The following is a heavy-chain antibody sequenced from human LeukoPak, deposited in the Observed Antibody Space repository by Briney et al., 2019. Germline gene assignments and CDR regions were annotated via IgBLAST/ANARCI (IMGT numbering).Heavy chain of an antibody. V-gene: IGHV1-18*01. CDR1: GYTFTSYG. D-gene: IGHD3-22*01. CDR2: ISAYNGNT. J-gene: IGHJ4*02. Sequence: GASVKVSCKASGYTFTSYGISWVRQAPGQGLEWMGWISAYNGNTNYAQKLQGRVTMTTDTSTSTAYMELRSLRSDDTAVYYCARVVIYYDSSGYYYVRPRYFDCWGQGTLVTVSS. CDR3: ARVVIYYDSSGYYYVRPRYFDC.